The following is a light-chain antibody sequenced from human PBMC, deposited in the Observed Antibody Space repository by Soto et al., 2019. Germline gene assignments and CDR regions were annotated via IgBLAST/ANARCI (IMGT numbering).Light chain of an antibody. CDR2: EVT. CDR3: NSYTSSSTLL. J-gene: IGLJ2*01. V-gene: IGLV2-14*01. CDR1: SSDVGRYNY. Sequence: QSALTQPASVSGSPGQSITISCTGTSSDVGRYNYVSWYQQHPGKAPRLMIYEVTNRPSGVSNRFSGSKSGNTASLTISGLQAEDEADYYCNSYTSSSTLLFGGGTKLTVL.